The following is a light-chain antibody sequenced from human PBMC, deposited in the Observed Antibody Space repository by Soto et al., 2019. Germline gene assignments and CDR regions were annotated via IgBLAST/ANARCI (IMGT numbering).Light chain of an antibody. CDR3: QHSYSTPVT. CDR1: QSISSY. V-gene: IGKV1-39*01. Sequence: DIQMTQSPSSLSASVGDRVTITCRASQSISSYLNWYQQKPEKAPKLLIYAASSLQSGVPSRFSGSGSGTDFTLTISSLQPEDFATYYCQHSYSTPVTFGQGTKVDIK. J-gene: IGKJ1*01. CDR2: AAS.